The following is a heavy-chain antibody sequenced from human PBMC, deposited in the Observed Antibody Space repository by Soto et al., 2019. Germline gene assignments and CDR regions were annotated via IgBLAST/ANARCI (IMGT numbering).Heavy chain of an antibody. CDR2: IYYSGST. J-gene: IGHJ6*02. CDR3: ATARCGYPPYGMDV. Sequence: SETLSLTCTVSGGSVSSGSYYWSWIRQPPGKGLEWIGYIYYSGSTNYNPSLKSRVTISVDTSKNQFSLKLSSVTAADTAVYYCATARCGYPPYGMDVWGQGTTVTLSS. V-gene: IGHV4-61*01. D-gene: IGHD2-21*01. CDR1: GGSVSSGSYY.